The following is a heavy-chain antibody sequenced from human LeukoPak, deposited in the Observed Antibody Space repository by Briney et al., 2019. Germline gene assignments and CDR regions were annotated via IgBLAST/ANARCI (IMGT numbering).Heavy chain of an antibody. Sequence: PGGSLRLSCAASGFTFSNYWMHWVRQAPGKGLVWVSRVNGDGSATNYADSVKGRFTISRDNAKNTLYLQMNSLRPEDTAVYYCARNHYGSVDYWGRGTLVTVSS. V-gene: IGHV3-74*01. CDR1: GFTFSNYW. D-gene: IGHD3-10*01. CDR2: VNGDGSAT. J-gene: IGHJ4*02. CDR3: ARNHYGSVDY.